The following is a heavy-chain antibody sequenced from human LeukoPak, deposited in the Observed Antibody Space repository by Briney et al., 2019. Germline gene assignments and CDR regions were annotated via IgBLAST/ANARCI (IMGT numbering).Heavy chain of an antibody. CDR2: IYYSGTT. CDR1: GGSISGSSYY. V-gene: IGHV4-39*01. Sequence: TSETLSLTCSVSGGSISGSSYYWNWIRQPPGKGLEWVGSIYYSGTTYYNSSLKSRVAISEDTSKNRFSLMLTSVTAADTAVYYCARQVSDYFYYYIDVWGEGTTVIVSS. CDR3: ARQVSDYFYYYIDV. J-gene: IGHJ6*03.